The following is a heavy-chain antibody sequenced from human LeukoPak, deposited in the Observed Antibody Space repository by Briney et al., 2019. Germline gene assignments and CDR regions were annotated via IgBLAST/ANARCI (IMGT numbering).Heavy chain of an antibody. J-gene: IGHJ4*02. CDR1: GIIFSCCW. D-gene: IGHD2-21*02. V-gene: IGHV3-7*01. Sequence: PGGSLRLSCAGSGIIFSCCWMSWVRQAPGEGLEWVASINQDGSDKRHADSVKGRFTISRDNAKNSVYLQMNSLRAEDTAVYYCATLKDLVTIFDNWGQGTLVTVSS. CDR3: ATLKDLVTIFDN. CDR2: INQDGSDK.